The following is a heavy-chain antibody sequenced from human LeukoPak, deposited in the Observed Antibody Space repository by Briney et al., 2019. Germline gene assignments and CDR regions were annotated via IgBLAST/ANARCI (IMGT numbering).Heavy chain of an antibody. Sequence: GGSLRLSCAASGFTFGSYGMHWVRQAPGKGLEWVAVIWYDGSNKYYADSVKGRFTISRDNSKNTLYLQMNSLRAVDTAVYYCARGRGSGSSTFDYWGQGTLVTVSS. V-gene: IGHV3-33*01. CDR2: IWYDGSNK. CDR3: ARGRGSGSSTFDY. CDR1: GFTFGSYG. J-gene: IGHJ4*02. D-gene: IGHD3-10*01.